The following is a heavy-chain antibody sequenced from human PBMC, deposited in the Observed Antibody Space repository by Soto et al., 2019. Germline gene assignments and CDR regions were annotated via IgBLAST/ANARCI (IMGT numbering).Heavy chain of an antibody. D-gene: IGHD3-10*01. J-gene: IGHJ5*02. CDR3: KGDPFGPRAS. CDR2: INHSGST. V-gene: IGHV4-34*01. CDR1: GGSFSGYY. Sequence: PSETLSLTCAVYGGSFSGYYWSWIRQPPGKGLEWIGEINHSGSTNYNPSLKSRVTISRDNAENTLFLQMNILRAEDTALYYCKGDPFGPRASWGQGTLVTVSA.